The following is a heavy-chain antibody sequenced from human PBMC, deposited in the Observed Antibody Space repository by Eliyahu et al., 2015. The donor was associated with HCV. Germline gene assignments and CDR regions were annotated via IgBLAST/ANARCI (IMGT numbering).Heavy chain of an antibody. CDR2: INYSGST. V-gene: IGHV4-31*03. D-gene: IGHD2-15*01. CDR1: GDSIXSGDXX. CDR3: ARAMLAYCSGGTCSRYFDY. J-gene: IGHJ4*02. Sequence: QVQLQESGPGLVKPSQTLSLTCTVSGDSIXSGDXXWTWIRQHPGTGLEWIGYINYSGSTSYNPSLKSRVTISVDTSNNQFSLKLYSVTAADTAVYFCARAMLAYCSGGTCSRYFDYWGQGTLVTVSS.